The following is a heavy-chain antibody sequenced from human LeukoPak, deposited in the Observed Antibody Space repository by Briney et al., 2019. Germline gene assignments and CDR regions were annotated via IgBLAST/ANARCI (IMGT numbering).Heavy chain of an antibody. J-gene: IGHJ1*01. D-gene: IGHD2-2*02. CDR1: RFTFSSYA. CDR2: ISGSGGST. V-gene: IGHV3-23*01. CDR3: AKEDIVVVPAAIYRYFQH. Sequence: PGGSLRLSCAASRFTFSSYAMSWVRQAPGKGLEWVSAISGSGGSTYYADSVKGRFTISRDNSKNTLYLQMNSLRAEDTAVYYCAKEDIVVVPAAIYRYFQHWGQGTLVTVSS.